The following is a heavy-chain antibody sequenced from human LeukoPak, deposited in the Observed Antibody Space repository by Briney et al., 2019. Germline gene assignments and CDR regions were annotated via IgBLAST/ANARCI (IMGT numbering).Heavy chain of an antibody. CDR3: ARSAIDAFDI. V-gene: IGHV4-59*08. Sequence: PSETLSLTCTVSGGSISSYYWSWIRQPPGKGLECIGYIYNSESTNYNPSLKSRVRISVDTSKNQFSLKLSAVTAADTAVYYCARSAIDAFDIWGQGTMVTVSS. CDR1: GGSISSYY. CDR2: IYNSEST. J-gene: IGHJ3*02. D-gene: IGHD6-25*01.